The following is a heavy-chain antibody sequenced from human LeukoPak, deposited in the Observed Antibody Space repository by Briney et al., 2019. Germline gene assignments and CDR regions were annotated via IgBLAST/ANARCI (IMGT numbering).Heavy chain of an antibody. CDR1: GYTFTVYY. Sequence: ASVKVSCKASGYTFTVYYMHWVRQAPGQGPEWMAWINPNSGGTTYAQKFQGRVTVTRYTSISTAYMELNSLKSDDTAMYYCAREGTGGSWAGYWGQGTLVTVSS. V-gene: IGHV1-2*02. CDR2: INPNSGGT. J-gene: IGHJ4*02. CDR3: AREGTGGSWAGY. D-gene: IGHD1-26*01.